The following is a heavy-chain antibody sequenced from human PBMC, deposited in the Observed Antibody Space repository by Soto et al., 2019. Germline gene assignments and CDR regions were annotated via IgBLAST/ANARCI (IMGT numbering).Heavy chain of an antibody. D-gene: IGHD6-13*01. CDR2: ISYDGSNK. Sequence: QVQLVESGGGVVQPGRSLRLSCAASGFTFSSYGMHWVRQAPGKGLEWVAVISYDGSNKYYADSVKGRFTISRDNSKNTLYLQMNSLRAEDTAVYYCAKDLGYSSSWYVRYYGMDVWGQGTTVTVSS. CDR1: GFTFSSYG. V-gene: IGHV3-30*18. J-gene: IGHJ6*02. CDR3: AKDLGYSSSWYVRYYGMDV.